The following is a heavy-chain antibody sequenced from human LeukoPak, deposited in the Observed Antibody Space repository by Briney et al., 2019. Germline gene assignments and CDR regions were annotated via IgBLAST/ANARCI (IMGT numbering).Heavy chain of an antibody. V-gene: IGHV4-4*07. CDR2: TYTSGST. CDR3: ARRMLEARESSATNWFDT. CDR1: GGSLSSYS. D-gene: IGHD5-12*01. J-gene: IGHJ5*02. Sequence: SDTLSLTCPVSGGSLSSYSWNWLRQPPRKELAGLGRTYTSGSTNYNPSLQSRITISADTSKNQFSLKLTSVTAADTAVYYCARRMLEARESSATNWFDTWGQGTLVSVSS.